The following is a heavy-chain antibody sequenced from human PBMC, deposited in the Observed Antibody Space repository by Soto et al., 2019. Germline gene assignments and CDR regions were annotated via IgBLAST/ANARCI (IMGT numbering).Heavy chain of an antibody. CDR3: ARALHYHDAIGYPGYFQH. CDR1: GGTFSTSS. D-gene: IGHD3-22*01. CDR2: ILPIFGTA. J-gene: IGHJ1*01. V-gene: IGHV1-69*06. Sequence: ASVKVSCKASGGTFSTSSINWLRQAPGQRPEWMGNILPIFGTADYAQKFQDGVTITADKSTDTAYMELRSLFSEDTAVYYCARALHYHDAIGYPGYFQHWGQGTLVTVSS.